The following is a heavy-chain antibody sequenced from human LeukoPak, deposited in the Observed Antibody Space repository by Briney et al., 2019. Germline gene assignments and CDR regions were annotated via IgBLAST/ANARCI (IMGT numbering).Heavy chain of an antibody. Sequence: SQTLSLTCTVSGGSISSGGYYWSWIRQPPGKGLEWIGYIYHSGSTYYNPSLKSRVTISVDRSKNQFSLKLSSVTAADTAVYYCARIVVVPAAVKLAYYFDYWGQGTLVTVSS. J-gene: IGHJ4*02. D-gene: IGHD2-2*01. CDR2: IYHSGST. CDR3: ARIVVVPAAVKLAYYFDY. CDR1: GGSISSGGYY. V-gene: IGHV4-30-2*01.